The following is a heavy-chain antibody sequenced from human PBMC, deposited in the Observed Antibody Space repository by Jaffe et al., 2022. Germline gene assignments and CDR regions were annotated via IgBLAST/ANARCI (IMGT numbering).Heavy chain of an antibody. V-gene: IGHV5-51*03. Sequence: EVQLVQSGAEVKKPGESLKISCKGSGYSFTSYWIGWVRQMPGKGLEWMGIIYPGDSDTRYSPSFQGQVTISADKSISTAYLQWSSLKASDTAMYYCVSTIQDYCSSTSCFDYWGQGTLVTVSS. CDR2: IYPGDSDT. D-gene: IGHD2-2*01. CDR1: GYSFTSYW. CDR3: VSTIQDYCSSTSCFDY. J-gene: IGHJ4*02.